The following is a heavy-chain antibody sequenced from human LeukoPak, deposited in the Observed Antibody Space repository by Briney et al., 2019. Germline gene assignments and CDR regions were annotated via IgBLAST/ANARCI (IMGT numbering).Heavy chain of an antibody. Sequence: GSLRLSCAASGFTVSSNYMSWVRQAPGKGLEWVSVIYSGGSTYYADSVKGRFIISRDNSKNTLYLQMNSLRAEDTAVYYCARAPRSYDSSEIDYWGQGTLVTVSS. J-gene: IGHJ4*02. CDR3: ARAPRSYDSSEIDY. CDR2: IYSGGST. V-gene: IGHV3-66*01. D-gene: IGHD3-22*01. CDR1: GFTVSSNY.